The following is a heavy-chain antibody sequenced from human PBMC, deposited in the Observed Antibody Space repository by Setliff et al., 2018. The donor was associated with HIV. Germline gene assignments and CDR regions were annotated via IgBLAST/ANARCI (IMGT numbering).Heavy chain of an antibody. J-gene: IGHJ4*02. Sequence: PSETLSLTCTVSGGSISSGIYYWSWIRQPAGKGLEWIGRIYTSGSTNYNPSLKSRVTISADTSKNQFSLKLSSVTAADTAVYYCARGEYYFDYWGQGTLVTVSS. V-gene: IGHV4-61*02. CDR1: GGSISSGIYY. CDR2: IYTSGST. CDR3: ARGEYYFDY.